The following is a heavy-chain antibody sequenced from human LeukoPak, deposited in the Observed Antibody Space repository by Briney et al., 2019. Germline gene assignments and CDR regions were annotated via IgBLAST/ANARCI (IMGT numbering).Heavy chain of an antibody. Sequence: GGSLRLSCAASGFTFSSYGMHWVRQAPGKGLEWAAFIRYDGSNKYYADSVKGRFTISRDNSKNTLYLQMNSLRAEDTAVYYCAKDDGSSSSRYYFDYWGQGTLVTVSS. CDR2: IRYDGSNK. J-gene: IGHJ4*02. CDR1: GFTFSSYG. D-gene: IGHD6-6*01. CDR3: AKDDGSSSSRYYFDY. V-gene: IGHV3-30*02.